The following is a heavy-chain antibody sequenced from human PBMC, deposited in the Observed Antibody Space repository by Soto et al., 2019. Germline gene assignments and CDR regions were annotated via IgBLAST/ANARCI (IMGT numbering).Heavy chain of an antibody. CDR1: GGTFSSYT. D-gene: IGHD1-20*01. V-gene: IGHV1-69*04. CDR2: IIPILGIA. J-gene: IGHJ3*02. Sequence: SVKVSCKASGGTFSSYTISWVRQAPGQGLEWMGRIIPILGIANYAQKFQGRVTITADKSTSTAYMELSSLRSEDTAVYYCAGDRNWNDEPFDAFDIWGQGTMVTVSS. CDR3: AGDRNWNDEPFDAFDI.